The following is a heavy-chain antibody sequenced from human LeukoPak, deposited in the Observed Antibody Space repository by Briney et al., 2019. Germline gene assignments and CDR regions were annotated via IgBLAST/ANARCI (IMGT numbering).Heavy chain of an antibody. Sequence: PGGSLRLSCAASGFTVSSIYMSWVRQAPGKGLEWVSVIYSAGNTYYADPVKGRFTISRDYSKNMLYLQMNSLRADDTAVYYCASGGYGDYVLNYWGQGTLVTVSS. J-gene: IGHJ4*02. CDR2: IYSAGNT. CDR1: GFTVSSIY. D-gene: IGHD4-17*01. CDR3: ASGGYGDYVLNY. V-gene: IGHV3-53*01.